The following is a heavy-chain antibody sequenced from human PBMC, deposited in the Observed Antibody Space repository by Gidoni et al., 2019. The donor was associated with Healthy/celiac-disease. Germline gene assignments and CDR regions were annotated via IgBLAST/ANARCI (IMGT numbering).Heavy chain of an antibody. Sequence: QVQLVQSGAEVKKPGSAVQVSCKASGATFSSYAISWVRQAPGQGLEWMGGIIPIFGTANYAQKFQGRVTITADESTSTAYMELSSLRSEDTAVYYCAREVPPPDGYFDLWGRGTLVTVSS. CDR3: AREVPPPDGYFDL. J-gene: IGHJ2*01. CDR2: IIPIFGTA. CDR1: GATFSSYA. V-gene: IGHV1-69*01.